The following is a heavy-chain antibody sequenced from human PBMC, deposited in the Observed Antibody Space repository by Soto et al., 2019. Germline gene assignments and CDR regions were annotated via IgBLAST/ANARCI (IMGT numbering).Heavy chain of an antibody. CDR1: GFTFSSYW. D-gene: IGHD3-22*01. CDR2: IKQDGSEK. V-gene: IGHV3-7*01. J-gene: IGHJ6*02. CDR3: ARDYYDSSGYWKAYYYYGMDV. Sequence: SLRLSCAASGFTFSSYWMSWVRQAPGKGLEWVANIKQDGSEKYYVDSVKGRFTISRDNAKNSLYLQMNSLRAEDTAVYYCARDYYDSSGYWKAYYYYGMDVWGQGTTVTVSS.